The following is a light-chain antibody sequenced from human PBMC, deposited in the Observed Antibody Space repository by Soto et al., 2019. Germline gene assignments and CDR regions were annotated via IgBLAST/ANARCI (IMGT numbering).Light chain of an antibody. CDR1: SSDVGGHNY. CDR2: NVD. J-gene: IGLJ2*01. Sequence: QSALTQVASVSASPGQSITISCTGTSSDVGGHNYVSWYQQHPGKAHKLMIYNVDYRPSGVSNRFSGSKSGNTASLTISGLQADYEAYYYCSSYADSSTVVFGGGTKVTVL. V-gene: IGLV2-14*03. CDR3: SSYADSSTVV.